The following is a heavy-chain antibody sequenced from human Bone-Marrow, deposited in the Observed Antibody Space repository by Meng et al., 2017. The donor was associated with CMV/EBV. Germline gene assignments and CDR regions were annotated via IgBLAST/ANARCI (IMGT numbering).Heavy chain of an antibody. J-gene: IGHJ4*02. V-gene: IGHV3-21*01. CDR2: ISTSGNYI. CDR1: GFKLSSYS. Sequence: LSLTCAASGFKLSSYSMNWVRQAPGKGLEWVSSISTSGNYIYYADSVKGRFTISRDNAKNSLYLQMNSLRAEDTALYYCAREALNFYGSGSYYHDYWGRGTLVTVSS. D-gene: IGHD3-10*01. CDR3: AREALNFYGSGSYYHDY.